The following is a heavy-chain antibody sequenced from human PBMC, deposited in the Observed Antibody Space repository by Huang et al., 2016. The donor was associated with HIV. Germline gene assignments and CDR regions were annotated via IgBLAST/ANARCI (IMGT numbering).Heavy chain of an antibody. D-gene: IGHD1-26*01. CDR2: ISRSGSDI. CDR1: GFTFSDYY. J-gene: IGHJ4*02. V-gene: IGHV3-11*01. Sequence: QVQLVESGGGLVKPGGSLRLSCAASGFTFSDYYMSWIRQAPGKSWVWVSYISRSGSDIYYTDSVKGRFTISRDNAKNSLYLQMNSLRAEDTAVYYCARSSGELGAPHNWGQGTLVTVSS. CDR3: ARSSGELGAPHN.